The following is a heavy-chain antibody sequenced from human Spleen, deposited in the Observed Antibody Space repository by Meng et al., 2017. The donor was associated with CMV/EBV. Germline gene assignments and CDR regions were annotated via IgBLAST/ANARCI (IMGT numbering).Heavy chain of an antibody. J-gene: IGHJ4*02. CDR1: GYTFTSYY. CDR3: AIPRGVVPAAILSL. CDR2: INPSGGST. V-gene: IGHV1-46*01. D-gene: IGHD2-2*02. Sequence: ASGYTFTSYYMHWVRQAPGQGLEWMGIINPSGGSTSYAQKFQGRVTMTRDTSTSTVYMELSSLRSEDTAVYYCAIPRGVVPAAILSLWGQGTLVTVSS.